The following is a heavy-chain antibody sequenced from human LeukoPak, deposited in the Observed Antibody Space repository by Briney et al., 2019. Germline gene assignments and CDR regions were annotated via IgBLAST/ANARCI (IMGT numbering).Heavy chain of an antibody. J-gene: IGHJ5*02. D-gene: IGHD5-18*01. V-gene: IGHV3-74*01. CDR1: GFTFSNYW. Sequence: GGSLRLSCAASGFTFSNYWMHWVRQAPGKGLVWVSRINNDGSSTNYADSVKGRFTISRDNSKNTLYLQMNSLRAEDTAVYYCARGTYSFDWFDPWGQGTLVTVSS. CDR3: ARGTYSFDWFDP. CDR2: INNDGSST.